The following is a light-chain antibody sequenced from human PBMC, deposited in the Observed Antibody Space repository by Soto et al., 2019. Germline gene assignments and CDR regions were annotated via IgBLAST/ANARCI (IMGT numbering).Light chain of an antibody. Sequence: QSALTQPRSVSGSPGQSVTISCTGTSSDVGGYNYVSWYQQHPGRAPKFMIYDVTKRPSGVPDRFSGSKSGNTASLTISGLQVEDEADYYCSSYSSRSTLLVFGGGTKVTVL. V-gene: IGLV2-11*01. CDR3: SSYSSRSTLLV. J-gene: IGLJ2*01. CDR2: DVT. CDR1: SSDVGGYNY.